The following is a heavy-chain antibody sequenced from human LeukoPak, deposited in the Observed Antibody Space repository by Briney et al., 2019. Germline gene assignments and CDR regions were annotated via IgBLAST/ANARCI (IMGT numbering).Heavy chain of an antibody. D-gene: IGHD5-24*01. J-gene: IGHJ4*02. CDR1: GFTFSSYS. CDR2: ISSTSSYI. CDR3: ARDAPIQSTPFDY. Sequence: GGSLRLSCAASGFTFSSYSMNWVRQAPGKGLEWVSSISSTSSYIYYADLVKGRFTISRDNAKNSLYLQLNSLRAEDTAVYYCARDAPIQSTPFDYWGQGTLVTVSS. V-gene: IGHV3-21*01.